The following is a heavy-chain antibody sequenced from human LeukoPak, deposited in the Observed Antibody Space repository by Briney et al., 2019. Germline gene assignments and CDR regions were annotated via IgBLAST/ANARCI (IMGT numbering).Heavy chain of an antibody. Sequence: EASVKVSCKASGYTFTIYYMHWVRQAPGQGLEWMGIINPSGGSTSYAQKFQGRVTMTRDTSTSTVYMELSSLRSEDTAVYYCARGQTPPKIYYYDSSGPRDYFDYWGQGTLVTVSS. V-gene: IGHV1-46*01. J-gene: IGHJ4*02. CDR1: GYTFTIYY. CDR2: INPSGGST. CDR3: ARGQTPPKIYYYDSSGPRDYFDY. D-gene: IGHD3-22*01.